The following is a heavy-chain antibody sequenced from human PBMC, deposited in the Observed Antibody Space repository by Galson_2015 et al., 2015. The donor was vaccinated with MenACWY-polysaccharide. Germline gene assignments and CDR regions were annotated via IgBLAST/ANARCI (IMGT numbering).Heavy chain of an antibody. CDR2: IKEDGSEK. CDR3: ARVRGSYYLDL. Sequence: SLRLSCAASGFTFNRYWMSWVRQAPGKGLEWVANIKEDGSEKYYVDSVKGRFTISRDNAKKSLYLQMNSLRADDTGVYYCARVRGSYYLDLWGQGTLVTVSS. D-gene: IGHD1-26*01. J-gene: IGHJ5*02. CDR1: GFTFNRYW. V-gene: IGHV3-7*01.